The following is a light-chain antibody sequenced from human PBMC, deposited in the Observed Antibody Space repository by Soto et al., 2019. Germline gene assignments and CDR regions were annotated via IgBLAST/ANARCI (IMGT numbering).Light chain of an antibody. Sequence: AIPLTQSPSSLSASVGDRVTITFRASQGISSALAWYQHKPGRAPRLLIYDASILQSGVPSRFSGSGSGTDFTLTISSLQPEDFATYYCQQFQSYALTFGGGTKLEIK. V-gene: IGKV1-13*02. CDR3: QQFQSYALT. CDR2: DAS. CDR1: QGISSA. J-gene: IGKJ4*01.